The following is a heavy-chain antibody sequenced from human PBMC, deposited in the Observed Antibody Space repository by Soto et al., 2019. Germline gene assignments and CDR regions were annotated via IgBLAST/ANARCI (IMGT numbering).Heavy chain of an antibody. CDR3: ARLSGYYDILTGYSYYFDY. D-gene: IGHD3-9*01. V-gene: IGHV1-69*02. Sequence: ASVKVSCKASGGTFSSYTISWVRQAPGQGLEWMGRIIPILGIANYAQKFQGRVTITADKSTSTAYMELSSLRSEDTAVYYCARLSGYYDILTGYSYYFDYWGQGTLVTVSS. CDR1: GGTFSSYT. CDR2: IIPILGIA. J-gene: IGHJ4*02.